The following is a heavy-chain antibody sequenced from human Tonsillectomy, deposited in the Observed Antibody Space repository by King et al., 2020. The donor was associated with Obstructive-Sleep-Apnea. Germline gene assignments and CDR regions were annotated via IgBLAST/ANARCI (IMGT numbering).Heavy chain of an antibody. D-gene: IGHD2-2*01. CDR2: IYYSGST. J-gene: IGHJ5*02. CDR3: ARVWVVVVPAARGDWFDP. Sequence: QLQESGPGLVKPSETLSLTCTVSGGSISSSSYFWGWIRQPPGKGLEWIGSIYYSGSTYYNPSLKSRVTISVDTSKNHFSLKLSSVTAADTAVYYCARVWVVVVPAARGDWFDPWGQGTLVTVSS. CDR1: GGSISSSSYF. V-gene: IGHV4-39*07.